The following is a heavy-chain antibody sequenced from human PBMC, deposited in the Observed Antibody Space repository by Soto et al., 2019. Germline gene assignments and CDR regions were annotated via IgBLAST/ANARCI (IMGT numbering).Heavy chain of an antibody. D-gene: IGHD4-17*01. CDR3: AKERPTTTAFDY. Sequence: XESLRLSCAASGFTFSRDGMSWVRQAPGKGLEWVSLITDNGRSTYYADSVKGRFTISRDNTKNTLFLQMNSLRAEDTAVYYCAKERPTTTAFDYWGQGALVTVSS. V-gene: IGHV3-23*01. CDR2: ITDNGRST. CDR1: GFTFSRDG. J-gene: IGHJ4*02.